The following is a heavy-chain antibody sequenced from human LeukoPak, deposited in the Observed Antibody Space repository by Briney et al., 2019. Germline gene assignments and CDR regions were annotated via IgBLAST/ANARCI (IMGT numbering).Heavy chain of an antibody. CDR3: VRDSYSRDLDY. J-gene: IGHJ4*02. CDR2: IKEDGSEQ. Sequence: GGSLRLSCAASAFTFSSYWMSWVRQAPGKGLEWVAHIKEDGSEQYYVDSLKGRFTISRDNAKNSLYLQMNSLRAEETAVYYCVRDSYSRDLDYWGQGTLVTVSS. CDR1: AFTFSSYW. D-gene: IGHD3-22*01. V-gene: IGHV3-7*01.